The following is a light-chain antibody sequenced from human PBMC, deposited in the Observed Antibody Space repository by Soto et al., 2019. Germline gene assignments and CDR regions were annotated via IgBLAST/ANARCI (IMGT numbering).Light chain of an antibody. CDR1: ESIRNW. J-gene: IGKJ1*01. V-gene: IGKV1-5*01. Sequence: IPLTQSPTTLPASVGDRVTLTCRASESIRNWLAWYQQRPRTAPNLLIYHASILETAVPSRFSGNGSGTKFTLTLRRLQPGDFSTYYCQQYRTYSFGQGTRVEIK. CDR3: QQYRTYS. CDR2: HAS.